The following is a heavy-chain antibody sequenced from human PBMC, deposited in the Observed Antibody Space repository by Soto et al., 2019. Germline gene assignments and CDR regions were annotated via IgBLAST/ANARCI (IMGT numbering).Heavy chain of an antibody. J-gene: IGHJ4*02. Sequence: ASVKVSCQASGYTFTSCYMHWVRQAPGQGLEWMGIINPSGGSTSYAQKFQGRVTMTRDTSTSTVYMELSSLRSEDTAVYYCAREVERGYSYGYLEYWGQGTLVTVSS. CDR1: GYTFTSCY. D-gene: IGHD5-18*01. CDR2: INPSGGST. CDR3: AREVERGYSYGYLEY. V-gene: IGHV1-46*01.